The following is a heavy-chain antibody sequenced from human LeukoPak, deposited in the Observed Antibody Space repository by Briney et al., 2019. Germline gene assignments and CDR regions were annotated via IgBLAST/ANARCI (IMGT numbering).Heavy chain of an antibody. CDR2: ISGSGGGT. J-gene: IGHJ2*01. CDR1: GFTFSSYA. CDR3: AKFHSPGRVTHFYWYFDL. D-gene: IGHD2-21*02. V-gene: IGHV3-23*01. Sequence: GSLRLSCAASGFTFSSYAMSWVRQAPGKGLEWVSTISGSGGGTDYADSVKGRFTLSRDNSKNTLFLQVNSLRADDTAVYYCAKFHSPGRVTHFYWYFDLWGRGTLVTVSS.